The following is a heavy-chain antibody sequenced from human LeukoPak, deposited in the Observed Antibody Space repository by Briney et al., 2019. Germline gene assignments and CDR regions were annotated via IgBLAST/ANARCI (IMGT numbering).Heavy chain of an antibody. J-gene: IGHJ5*02. V-gene: IGHV3-7*01. Sequence: GGSLRLSCAASGFTFSRFWMNWVRQAPGKGLEWVARIKQDGTEKIYADSVKGRFTISRDTGKNSLYLQMSSLRAEDTAIYYCATQSYYYDSSGYYTTWGQGTLVTVSS. D-gene: IGHD3-22*01. CDR2: IKQDGTEK. CDR1: GFTFSRFW. CDR3: ATQSYYYDSSGYYTT.